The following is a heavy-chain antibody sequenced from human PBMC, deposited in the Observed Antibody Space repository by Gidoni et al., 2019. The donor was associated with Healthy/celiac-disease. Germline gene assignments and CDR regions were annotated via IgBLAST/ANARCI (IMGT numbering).Heavy chain of an antibody. Sequence: EVQLVESGGGLVQPGGSLRLSCAASVFTFSSYEMNWVRQAPGKGLEWVSYISSSGSTIYYADAVKGRFTISRDNAKNSLYLQMNSLRAEDTAVYYCARARGEGYGTPNDYWGQGTLVTVSS. CDR2: ISSSGSTI. V-gene: IGHV3-48*03. D-gene: IGHD2-15*01. CDR1: VFTFSSYE. J-gene: IGHJ4*02. CDR3: ARARGEGYGTPNDY.